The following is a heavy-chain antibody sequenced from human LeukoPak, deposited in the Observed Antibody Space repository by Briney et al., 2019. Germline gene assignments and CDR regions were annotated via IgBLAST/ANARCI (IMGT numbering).Heavy chain of an antibody. J-gene: IGHJ6*02. CDR1: GYTFTSYG. D-gene: IGHD1-26*01. Sequence: GASVKVSCKASGYTFTSYGISWVRQAPGQGLEWMGWISAYNGNTNYAQKLQGRVTMITDTSTSTAYMELRSLRSDDTAVYYCARDPPPSGSWDYGMDVWGQGTTVTVSS. CDR3: ARDPPPSGSWDYGMDV. CDR2: ISAYNGNT. V-gene: IGHV1-18*01.